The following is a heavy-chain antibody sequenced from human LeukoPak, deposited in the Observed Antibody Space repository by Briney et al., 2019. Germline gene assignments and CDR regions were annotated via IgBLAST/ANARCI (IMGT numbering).Heavy chain of an antibody. Sequence: ASVKVSCKASGYTFTSYAMNWVRQAPGQGLEWMGWINTNTGNPTYAQGFTGRFVFSLDTSVSTAYLQISSLKAEDTAVYYCARGGGPDRYYYDSSGYYNLDYWGQGTLVTVSS. V-gene: IGHV7-4-1*02. D-gene: IGHD3-22*01. CDR2: INTNTGNP. J-gene: IGHJ4*02. CDR1: GYTFTSYA. CDR3: ARGGGPDRYYYDSSGYYNLDY.